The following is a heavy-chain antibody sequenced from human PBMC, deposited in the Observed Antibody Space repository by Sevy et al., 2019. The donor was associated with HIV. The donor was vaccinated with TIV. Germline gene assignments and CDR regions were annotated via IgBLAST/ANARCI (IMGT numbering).Heavy chain of an antibody. CDR1: GFTFSSYA. CDR3: AKDNDFWSGYFDY. CDR2: IRDSGGTT. V-gene: IGHV3-23*01. Sequence: GGSLRLSCAASGFTFSSYAMSWVRQAPGKGLEWVSVIRDSGGTTYYADSVRGRFTISRDNSKNTLYLQMNSLRAEDTAIYYCAKDNDFWSGYFDYWGQGTLVTVSS. J-gene: IGHJ4*02. D-gene: IGHD3-3*01.